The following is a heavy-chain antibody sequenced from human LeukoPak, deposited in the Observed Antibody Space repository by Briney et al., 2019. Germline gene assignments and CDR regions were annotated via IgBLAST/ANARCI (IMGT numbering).Heavy chain of an antibody. D-gene: IGHD2-15*01. V-gene: IGHV3-30*02. Sequence: PGGSLRLSCAASGFTFSNYGMHWVRQAPGKGLEWVAFIRYDGSYQYYADSVKGRFAISRDNSSNTLFLQMNSLRTEDTAVYYCVRDRSDQVRGDAFDIWGQGTMVTVSS. J-gene: IGHJ3*02. CDR2: IRYDGSYQ. CDR3: VRDRSDQVRGDAFDI. CDR1: GFTFSNYG.